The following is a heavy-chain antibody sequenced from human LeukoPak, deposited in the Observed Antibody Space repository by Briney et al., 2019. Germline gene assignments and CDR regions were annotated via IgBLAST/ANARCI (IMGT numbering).Heavy chain of an antibody. Sequence: GGSLRLSCAASGFTFSSYSMNWVRQAPGKGLEWVSAISGSGGSTYYADSVKGRFTISRDNSKNTLYLQMDSLRAEDTAVYYCAISMVATNYWGQGTLVTVSS. D-gene: IGHD5-12*01. V-gene: IGHV3-23*01. CDR1: GFTFSSYS. CDR3: AISMVATNY. CDR2: ISGSGGST. J-gene: IGHJ4*02.